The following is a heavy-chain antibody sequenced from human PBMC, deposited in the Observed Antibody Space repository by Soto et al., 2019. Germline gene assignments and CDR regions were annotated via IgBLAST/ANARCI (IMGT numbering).Heavy chain of an antibody. J-gene: IGHJ4*02. V-gene: IGHV4-39*01. CDR3: ARLCPTVVTPRYSSS. CDR2: IYYSGST. D-gene: IGHD4-17*01. Sequence: QLQLQESGPGLVKPSETLSLTCTVSGGSISSSSYYWGWIRQPPGKGLEWIGSIYYSGSTYYNPSLKSRVTISVDTSKNQFPLKLSSVTAADTAVYYCARLCPTVVTPRYSSSWGQGTLVTVSS. CDR1: GGSISSSSYY.